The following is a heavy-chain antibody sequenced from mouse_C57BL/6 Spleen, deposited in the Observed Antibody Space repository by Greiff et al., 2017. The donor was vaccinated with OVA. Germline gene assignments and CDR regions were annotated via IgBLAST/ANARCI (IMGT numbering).Heavy chain of an antibody. CDR2: IYPRDGST. Sequence: QVQLKQSGPELVKPGASVKLSCKASGYTFTSYDINWVKQRPGQGLEWIGWIYPRDGSTKYNEKFKGKATLTVDTSSSTAYMKLHSLTSEDAAVYFCARIEDYWYFDFWGTGTTVTVSS. CDR3: ARIEDYWYFDF. J-gene: IGHJ1*03. V-gene: IGHV1-85*01. CDR1: GYTFTSYD.